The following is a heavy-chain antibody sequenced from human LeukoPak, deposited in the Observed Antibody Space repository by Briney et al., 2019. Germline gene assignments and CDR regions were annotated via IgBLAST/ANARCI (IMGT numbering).Heavy chain of an antibody. CDR3: ARDQGYYYDSSGYYGVGDFDY. V-gene: IGHV3-21*01. Sequence: PGGSLRLSCAASGFTFSSYSMNWVRQAPGKGLEWVSSIRSSRSYIYYADSAKGRFTISRDNAKNSLYLQMHSLRVEDTAVYYCARDQGYYYDSSGYYGVGDFDYWGQGTLVTVSS. CDR2: IRSSRSYI. CDR1: GFTFSSYS. D-gene: IGHD3-22*01. J-gene: IGHJ4*02.